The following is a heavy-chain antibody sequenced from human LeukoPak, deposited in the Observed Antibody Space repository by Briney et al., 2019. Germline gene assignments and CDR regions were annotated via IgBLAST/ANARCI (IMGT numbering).Heavy chain of an antibody. J-gene: IGHJ6*02. CDR3: AREYCSGGSCYSFTFSDGYYYGMDV. CDR1: GFTFSSYA. D-gene: IGHD2-15*01. CDR2: ISYDGSNK. V-gene: IGHV3-30-3*01. Sequence: PGGSLRLSCAASGFTFSSYAMHWVRQAPGKGLEWVAVISYDGSNKYYADSVKGRFTISRDNSKNTLYLQMNSLRAEDTAVYYCAREYCSGGSCYSFTFSDGYYYGMDVWGQGTTVTVSS.